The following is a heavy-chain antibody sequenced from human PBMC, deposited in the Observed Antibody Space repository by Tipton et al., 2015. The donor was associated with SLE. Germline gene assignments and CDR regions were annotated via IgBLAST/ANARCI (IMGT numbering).Heavy chain of an antibody. Sequence: SLRLSCAASGITFSNYAMHWVRQAPGKGLEWVSLISDDESENYYADSVKGRFTISRDNSKNTLYLQVDSLRAEDTAIYYCAKFGDWGDLFFDFWGQGTLVTVSS. CDR3: AKFGDWGDLFFDF. J-gene: IGHJ4*02. D-gene: IGHD7-27*01. CDR2: ISDDESEN. CDR1: GITFSNYA. V-gene: IGHV3-30*14.